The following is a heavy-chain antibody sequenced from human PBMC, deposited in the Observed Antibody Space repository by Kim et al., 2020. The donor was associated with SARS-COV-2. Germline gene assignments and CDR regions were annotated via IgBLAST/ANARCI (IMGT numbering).Heavy chain of an antibody. J-gene: IGHJ4*02. Sequence: SETLSLTCTVSGGSVSSGSYYWSWIRQPPGKGLEWIGYIYYSGSTNYNPSLKSRVTISVDTSKNQFSLKLSSVTAADTAVYYCASGRGDIVVVVAATPPSLYYWGEGPLVTVSS. V-gene: IGHV4-61*01. D-gene: IGHD2-15*01. CDR1: GGSVSSGSYY. CDR2: IYYSGST. CDR3: ASGRGDIVVVVAATPPSLYY.